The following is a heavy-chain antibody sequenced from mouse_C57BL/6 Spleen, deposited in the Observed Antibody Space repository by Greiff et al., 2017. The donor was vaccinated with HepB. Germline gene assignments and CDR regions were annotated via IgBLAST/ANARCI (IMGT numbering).Heavy chain of an antibody. CDR1: GYTFTSYW. V-gene: IGHV1-53*01. CDR2: INPSNGGT. J-gene: IGHJ4*01. D-gene: IGHD1-1*01. Sequence: QVQLQQPGTELVKPGASVKLSCKASGYTFTSYWMHWVKQRPGQGLEWIGNINPSNGGTNYNEKFKSKATLTVDKSSSTAYMHLSSLTSEDSAGYYFARYYGCSYPYYYAMDYWGQGTPVTVSP. CDR3: ARYYGCSYPYYYAMDY.